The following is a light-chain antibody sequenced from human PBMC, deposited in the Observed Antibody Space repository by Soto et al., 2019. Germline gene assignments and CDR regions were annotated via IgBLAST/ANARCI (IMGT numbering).Light chain of an antibody. CDR1: SSDGGGYNY. Sequence: QSALTQPASVSGSPGQSITISCTGNSSDGGGYNYVSWYQQHPGKAPKLMIYDVSNRPSGVSNRFSGSKSGNTASLTNSGLQAEDEADYYCSSYTSSSTLGVFGGGTKVTVL. CDR2: DVS. V-gene: IGLV2-14*01. J-gene: IGLJ2*01. CDR3: SSYTSSSTLGV.